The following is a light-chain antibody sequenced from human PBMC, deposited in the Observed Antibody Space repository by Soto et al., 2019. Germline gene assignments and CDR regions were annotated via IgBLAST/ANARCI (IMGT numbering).Light chain of an antibody. CDR2: AAS. V-gene: IGKV3-11*01. Sequence: EIVLTQSPATLSLTPGNRATLSCRASQSVSGYLAWYQQKPGQAPRLLIYAASNRATGIPARFSGSGSGTDFTLTITSLEPEDFVVYYCQQRSNWPSTFGGGTKVEI. CDR1: QSVSGY. J-gene: IGKJ4*01. CDR3: QQRSNWPST.